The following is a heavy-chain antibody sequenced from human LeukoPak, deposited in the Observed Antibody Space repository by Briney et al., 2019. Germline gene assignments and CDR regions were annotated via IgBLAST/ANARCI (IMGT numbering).Heavy chain of an antibody. CDR1: GYTLTELS. V-gene: IGHV1-24*01. CDR3: ATNYCSGGSCYPNWFDP. J-gene: IGHJ5*02. D-gene: IGHD2-15*01. Sequence: ASVKVSCKVSGYTLTELSMHWVRQAPGKGLEWMGGFDPEDGETIYAQKFQGRVTMTGDTSTDTAYMELSSLRSEDTAVYYCATNYCSGGSCYPNWFDPWGQGTLVTVSS. CDR2: FDPEDGET.